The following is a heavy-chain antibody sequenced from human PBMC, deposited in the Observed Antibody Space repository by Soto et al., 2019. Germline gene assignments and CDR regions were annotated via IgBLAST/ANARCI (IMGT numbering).Heavy chain of an antibody. CDR1: GYTFTGYY. CDR3: ARSLQLTLYGMDV. J-gene: IGHJ6*02. Sequence: WASVKVSCKASGYTFTGYYMHWVRQAPGQGLERMGWINPNSGGTNYAQKFQGWVTMTRDTSISTAYVELGRLRSDDTAVYYCARSLQLTLYGMDVWGQGTTVTVSS. D-gene: IGHD1-1*01. CDR2: INPNSGGT. V-gene: IGHV1-2*04.